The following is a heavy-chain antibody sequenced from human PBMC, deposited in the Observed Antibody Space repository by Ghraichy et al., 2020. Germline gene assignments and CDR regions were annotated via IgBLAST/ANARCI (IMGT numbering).Heavy chain of an antibody. CDR2: ISYDGSNK. D-gene: IGHD1-26*01. CDR1: GFTFSSYA. Sequence: GGSLRLSCAASGFTFSSYAMHWVRQAPGKGLEWVAVISYDGSNKYYADSVKGRFTISRDNSKNTLYLQMNSLRAEDTAVYYCARDQWGGSYYFDYWGQGTLVTVSS. J-gene: IGHJ4*02. V-gene: IGHV3-30-3*01. CDR3: ARDQWGGSYYFDY.